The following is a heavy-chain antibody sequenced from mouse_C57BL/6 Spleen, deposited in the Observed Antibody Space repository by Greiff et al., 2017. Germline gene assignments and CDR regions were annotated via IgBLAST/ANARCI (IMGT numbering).Heavy chain of an antibody. CDR3: ARLRVGYYAMDY. Sequence: VQLQQSGPELVKPGASVKISCKASGYAFSSSWMNWVKQRPGKGLEWIGRIYPGDGDTNYNGKFKGKATLTADKSSSTAYMQLSSLTSEDSAVYFCARLRVGYYAMDYWGQGTSVTVSS. D-gene: IGHD2-12*01. V-gene: IGHV1-82*01. J-gene: IGHJ4*01. CDR1: GYAFSSSW. CDR2: IYPGDGDT.